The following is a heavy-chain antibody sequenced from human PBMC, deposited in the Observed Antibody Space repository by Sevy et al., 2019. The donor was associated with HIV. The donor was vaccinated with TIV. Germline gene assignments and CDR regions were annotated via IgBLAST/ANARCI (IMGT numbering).Heavy chain of an antibody. J-gene: IGHJ6*02. V-gene: IGHV3-30*18. CDR2: ISYDGSNK. Sequence: GGSLRLSCAASGFTFSSYGMHWVRQAPGKGLEWVAVISYDGSNKYYADSVKGRFTISRDNSKNTLYLQMNSLRAEDTAVYYCAKDGQLDSSGYSLYYYYGMDVWGQGTTVTVSS. D-gene: IGHD3-22*01. CDR3: AKDGQLDSSGYSLYYYYGMDV. CDR1: GFTFSSYG.